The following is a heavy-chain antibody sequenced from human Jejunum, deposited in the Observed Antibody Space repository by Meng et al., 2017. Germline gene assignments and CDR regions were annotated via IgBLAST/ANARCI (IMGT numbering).Heavy chain of an antibody. CDR2: INTDNGDT. D-gene: IGHD2-15*01. Sequence: QVLLVQSAAEVKEPAASVKVSCKASGYIFKNYAMQWVRQAPGQRLDWIGWINTDNGDTQYSQTFQGRVTITRDTSASTTYMELSSLRSEDTAVYFCARERQTSGEDYWGQGTLVTVSS. CDR1: GYIFKNYA. CDR3: ARERQTSGEDY. J-gene: IGHJ4*02. V-gene: IGHV1-3*04.